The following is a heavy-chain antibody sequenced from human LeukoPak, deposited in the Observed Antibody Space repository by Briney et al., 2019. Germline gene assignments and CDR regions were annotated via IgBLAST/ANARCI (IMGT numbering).Heavy chain of an antibody. CDR2: IHYSGST. J-gene: IGHJ5*02. CDR1: GGSISSNTYY. CDR3: ATPDTVSTYNWFDP. Sequence: SETLSLTCTVSGGSISSNTYYWGWIRRPPGKGLEWIGNIHYSGSTYYNPSLKSRVTISVDTSKNQFSLNLSSLTAADTAVYYCATPDTVSTYNWFDPWGQGTLVTVSS. D-gene: IGHD5/OR15-5a*01. V-gene: IGHV4-39*01.